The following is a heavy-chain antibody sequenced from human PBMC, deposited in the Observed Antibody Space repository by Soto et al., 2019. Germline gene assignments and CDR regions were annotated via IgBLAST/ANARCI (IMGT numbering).Heavy chain of an antibody. CDR2: INPNSGGT. J-gene: IGHJ6*02. D-gene: IGHD2-2*01. CDR1: GYTFTGYY. V-gene: IGHV1-2*04. CDR3: AREVVVPAANGGYYYYGMDV. Sequence: ASLKVSCKASGYTFTGYYMHWVRQAPGQGLEWMGWINPNSGGTNYAQKFQGWVTMTRDTSISTAYMELSRLRSDDTAVYYCAREVVVPAANGGYYYYGMDVWGQGTTVTVSS.